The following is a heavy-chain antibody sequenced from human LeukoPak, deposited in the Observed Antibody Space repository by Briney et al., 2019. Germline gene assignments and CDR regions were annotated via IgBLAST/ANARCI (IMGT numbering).Heavy chain of an antibody. V-gene: IGHV3-23*01. CDR2: LSGSGGNT. D-gene: IGHD3-16*01. CDR1: GFTFTRYA. Sequence: GGSLRLSCAASGFTFTRYAFSWVRQAPGKGLEWVSALSGSGGNTYYADSVKGRFTISRDNSKTTVYLLMNSLTAEDTAFYFCARGGDYGVKIDFWGQGTLVTVSS. J-gene: IGHJ4*02. CDR3: ARGGDYGVKIDF.